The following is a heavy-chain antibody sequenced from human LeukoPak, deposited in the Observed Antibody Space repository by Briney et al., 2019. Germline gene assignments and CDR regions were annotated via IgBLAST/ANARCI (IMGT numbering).Heavy chain of an antibody. V-gene: IGHV4-59*08. Sequence: MPSETLSLTCTVSGGSISSYYWSWIRQPPGKGLERIAYIYYTGSTNYNPSLRSRVTMSVDTSKNQFSLKLSSVTAADTAVYYCARHFGDAYRRSFDFWGQGTLVTVSS. CDR3: ARHFGDAYRRSFDF. CDR2: IYYTGST. CDR1: GGSISSYY. J-gene: IGHJ4*02. D-gene: IGHD5-24*01.